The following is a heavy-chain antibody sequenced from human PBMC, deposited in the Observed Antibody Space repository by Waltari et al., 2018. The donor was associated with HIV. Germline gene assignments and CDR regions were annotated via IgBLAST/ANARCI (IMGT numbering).Heavy chain of an antibody. V-gene: IGHV4-59*01. Sequence: QVQLQESGPGLVKPSETLSITCTVSVGSISTYYWTWIRQPPGKGLEWIGYIHHTGSTNYNPSLKSRVTISVDTSKNQFSLNLNSVTAADTAVYYCAREPYNSAWGDAFDVWGQGTVVTVSS. D-gene: IGHD6-19*01. CDR1: VGSISTYY. CDR2: IHHTGST. J-gene: IGHJ3*01. CDR3: AREPYNSAWGDAFDV.